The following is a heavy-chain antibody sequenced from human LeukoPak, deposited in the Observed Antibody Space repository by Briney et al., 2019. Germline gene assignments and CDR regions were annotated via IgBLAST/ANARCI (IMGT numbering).Heavy chain of an antibody. CDR2: ISYDGSNK. V-gene: IGHV3-30-3*02. J-gene: IGHJ4*02. CDR1: GFTFNTYT. D-gene: IGHD6-19*01. Sequence: PGGSLRPSCAASGFTFNTYTMHWVRQAPGEGLEWVAVISYDGSNKYYADSVKGRFTISRDNSKNTLFLQMTSLRAEDTAVYYCAKTTYNSGWGVDYWGQGTLVTVSS. CDR3: AKTTYNSGWGVDY.